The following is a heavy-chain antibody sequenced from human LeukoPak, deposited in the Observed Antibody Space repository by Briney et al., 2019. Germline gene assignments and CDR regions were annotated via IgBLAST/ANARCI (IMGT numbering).Heavy chain of an antibody. Sequence: GGSLRLSCAVSGFTFSSYWMNWVRQAPGNGLDWVASIRQDGNEKSYVDSVKGRFTISRDNTKDSLYLQIDSLRAEDTAMYFCARDGTAPGLYFDLWGQGTLVTVSS. V-gene: IGHV3-7*01. CDR3: ARDGTAPGLYFDL. CDR2: IRQDGNEK. CDR1: GFTFSSYW. J-gene: IGHJ4*01. D-gene: IGHD6-13*01.